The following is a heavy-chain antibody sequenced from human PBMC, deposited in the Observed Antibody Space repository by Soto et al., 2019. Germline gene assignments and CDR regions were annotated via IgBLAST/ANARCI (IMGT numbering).Heavy chain of an antibody. CDR1: GFTFSDHG. CDR3: VTWADAADEDYFHH. D-gene: IGHD3-16*01. CDR2: ISDDGSKQ. V-gene: IGHV3-30*03. Sequence: GGSLRLCCAASGFTFSDHGMQWVRQAPGKGLEWVAAISDDGSKQYYAEFVKGRFTISRDNAKTSLYLQMNSLRVEDTAVFYCVTWADAADEDYFHHWGQGTLVTVSS. J-gene: IGHJ1*01.